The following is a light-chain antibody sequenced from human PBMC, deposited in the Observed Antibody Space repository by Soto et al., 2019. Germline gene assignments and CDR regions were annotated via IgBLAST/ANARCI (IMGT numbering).Light chain of an antibody. CDR3: QSYDSSLSGSYVV. J-gene: IGLJ2*01. CDR2: GNS. V-gene: IGLV1-40*01. CDR1: SSNIGAGYD. Sequence: QSALTQPPSVSGAPGQRVTISCTGSSSNIGAGYDVHWYQQLPGTAPKLLIYGNSNRPSGVPDRFSGSKSGTPASLAITGLQAEDEADYYCQSYDSSLSGSYVVFGGGTKVTVL.